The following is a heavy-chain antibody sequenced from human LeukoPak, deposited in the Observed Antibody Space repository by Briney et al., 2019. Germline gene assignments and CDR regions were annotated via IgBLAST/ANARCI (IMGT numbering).Heavy chain of an antibody. CDR3: ARDSGFSGAQRGEF. CDR2: IYSDNT. J-gene: IGHJ4*02. Sequence: EGSLRLSCTVSGFTVSTNSMSWVRQAPGKGLEWVSFIYSDNTHYSDSVKGRFTISRDNSKNTLYLQMSSLRAEDTAVYYCARDSGFSGAQRGEFWGQGTLVTASS. CDR1: GFTVSTNS. V-gene: IGHV3-66*03. D-gene: IGHD2/OR15-2a*01.